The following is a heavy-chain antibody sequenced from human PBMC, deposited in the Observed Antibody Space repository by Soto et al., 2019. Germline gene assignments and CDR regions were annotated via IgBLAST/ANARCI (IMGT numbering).Heavy chain of an antibody. CDR1: GFTFSTQA. D-gene: IGHD6-19*01. CDR2: LISSGESP. CDR3: AKDLHGSGWSFDQ. J-gene: IGHJ4*02. V-gene: IGHV3-23*01. Sequence: EVQLLESGGGLVQPGGSLRLSCSALGFTFSTQAMAWVGQAPGKGLEWVSTLISSGESPDYADAVKGRFTISRDNSKNTLYLQMNSRSADDTAVYYCAKDLHGSGWSFDQWGQGTVVTVSS.